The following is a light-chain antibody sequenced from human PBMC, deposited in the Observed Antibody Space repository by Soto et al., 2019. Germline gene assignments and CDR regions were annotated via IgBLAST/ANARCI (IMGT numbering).Light chain of an antibody. Sequence: QSVLTQPASVSGSPGQSITISCTGTSSDIGAYNYVSWYQHHPGKAPKLLIYEVSNRPSGISDRFSGSKSGNTASLTISGLQAEDEADYYCSSYRASSTLFGGGTKLTVL. CDR2: EVS. V-gene: IGLV2-14*01. CDR1: SSDIGAYNY. CDR3: SSYRASSTL. J-gene: IGLJ3*02.